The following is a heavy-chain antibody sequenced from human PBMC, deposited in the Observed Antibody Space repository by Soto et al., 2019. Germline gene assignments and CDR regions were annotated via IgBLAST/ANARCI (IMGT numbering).Heavy chain of an antibody. CDR1: GGTFSSFP. V-gene: IGHV1-18*01. J-gene: IGHJ3*02. D-gene: IGHD3-3*01. CDR2: ISAYNGNT. Sequence: SVKVSCKASGGTFSSFPIRWVRQAPGQGLEWMGWISAYNGNTNYAQKLQGRVTMTTDTSTSTAYMELRSLRSDDTAVYYCARGANLWIFGVVPDAFDIWGQGTMVTVS. CDR3: ARGANLWIFGVVPDAFDI.